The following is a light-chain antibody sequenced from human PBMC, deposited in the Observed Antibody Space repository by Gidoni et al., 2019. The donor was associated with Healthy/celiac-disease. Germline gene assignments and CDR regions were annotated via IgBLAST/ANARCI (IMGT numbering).Light chain of an antibody. CDR2: DAS. CDR1: QSVSSY. J-gene: IGKJ4*01. V-gene: IGKV3-11*01. CDR3: QQRSNWPT. Sequence: IVLPQSPATLSLSPGERATLSCSASQSVSSYLAWYQQKPGQAPRLLIYDASNRATGIPARFSGSGSGTDFTLTISSLEPEDFAVYYCQQRSNWPTFGGGTKVEIK.